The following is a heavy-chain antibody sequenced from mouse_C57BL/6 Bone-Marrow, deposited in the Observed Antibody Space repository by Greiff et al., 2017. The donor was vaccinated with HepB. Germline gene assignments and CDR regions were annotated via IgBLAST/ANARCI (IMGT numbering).Heavy chain of an antibody. J-gene: IGHJ1*03. V-gene: IGHV3-1*01. CDR2: ISYSGST. CDR3: AREGIYDGYSYFDV. D-gene: IGHD2-3*01. Sequence: VQLKESGPGMVKPSQSLSLTCTVTGYSITSGYDWHWIRHFPGNQLEWMGYISYSGSTNYNPYLKSRISITHDTSTNHFFLKLNSVTTEDTATYYCAREGIYDGYSYFDVWGTGTTVTVSS. CDR1: GYSITSGYD.